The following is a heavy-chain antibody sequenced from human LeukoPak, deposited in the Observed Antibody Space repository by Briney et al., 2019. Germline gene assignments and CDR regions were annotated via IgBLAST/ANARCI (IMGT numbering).Heavy chain of an antibody. J-gene: IGHJ4*02. CDR3: AKDMGLQRYYFDY. V-gene: IGHV3-33*06. CDR1: GFTFSSYG. CDR2: IWYVGTNK. D-gene: IGHD5-24*01. Sequence: GGSLRLSCAASGFTFSSYGMYWVRQAPGKGLEWVAVIWYVGTNKYYADSVKGRFTISRDNSKNTLYLQMNSLRAEDTAVYYCAKDMGLQRYYFDYWGQGTLVTVSS.